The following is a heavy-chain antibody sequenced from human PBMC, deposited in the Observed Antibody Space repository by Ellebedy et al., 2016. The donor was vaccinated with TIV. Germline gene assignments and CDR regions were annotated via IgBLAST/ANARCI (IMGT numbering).Heavy chain of an antibody. CDR2: INTDGSSS. V-gene: IGHV3-74*01. J-gene: IGHJ4*02. Sequence: GESLKISCVASGFTLSGYYMHWVRQVPGPGLVWVARINTDGSSSNYADSVEGRFTISVYNGKTTLYLEMSGLRVEDTAVYYCARESVRYFDWDSWGQGTLVTV. D-gene: IGHD3-9*01. CDR1: GFTLSGYY. CDR3: ARESVRYFDWDS.